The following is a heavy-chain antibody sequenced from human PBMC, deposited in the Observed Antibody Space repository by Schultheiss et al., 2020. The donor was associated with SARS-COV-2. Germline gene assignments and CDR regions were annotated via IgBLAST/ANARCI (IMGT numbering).Heavy chain of an antibody. V-gene: IGHV2-5*02. CDR2: IYWDDDK. Sequence: SGPTLVKPTPTLTLTCTFSGFSLSTSGVGVGWIRQPPGKALEWLALIYWDDDKRYSPSLKSRLTITKDTSKNQVVLTMTNMDPVDTATYYCAHMYGSGTSYYYYGMDVWGQGTTVTVSS. J-gene: IGHJ6*02. D-gene: IGHD3-10*01. CDR1: GFSLSTSGVG. CDR3: AHMYGSGTSYYYYGMDV.